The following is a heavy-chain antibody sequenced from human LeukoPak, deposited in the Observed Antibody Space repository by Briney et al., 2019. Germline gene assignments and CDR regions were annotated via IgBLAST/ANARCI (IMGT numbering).Heavy chain of an antibody. D-gene: IGHD5-12*01. Sequence: SETLSLTCTVSGGSISPYYWSWIRQPPGKGLEWIGYMHSSGSANSNPSLKSRATISVDTSKNQFSLKLSSVTAADTAVYYCARVGGYSGYATHWGQGSLVTVSS. CDR1: GGSISPYY. CDR2: MHSSGSA. J-gene: IGHJ4*02. CDR3: ARVGGYSGYATH. V-gene: IGHV4-59*08.